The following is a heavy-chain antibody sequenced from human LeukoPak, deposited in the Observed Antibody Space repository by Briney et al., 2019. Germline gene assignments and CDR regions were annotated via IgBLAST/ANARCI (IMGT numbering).Heavy chain of an antibody. J-gene: IGHJ4*02. V-gene: IGHV3-74*01. CDR3: ARDQDGVGTTIDF. Sequence: GGSLRLSCAASGFNFSPYWMHWVRQAPGKGLVWVARINGDGSGTWYADSVKGRFTISRDNARNTLSLQMNCLRAEDTALYYCARDQDGVGTTIDFWGQGTLVTVSS. CDR2: INGDGSGT. D-gene: IGHD1/OR15-1a*01. CDR1: GFNFSPYW.